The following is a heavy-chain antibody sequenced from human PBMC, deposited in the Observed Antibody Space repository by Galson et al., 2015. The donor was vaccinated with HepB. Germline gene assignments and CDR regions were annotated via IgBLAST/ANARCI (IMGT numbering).Heavy chain of an antibody. Sequence: SLRLSCAASGFTFGSYAMSWVRQAPGKGLEWVSGISGSGGRTYYADSVKGRFTISRDNSKNTLHLQMNSLRGEDTAVYYCAKDSGYSFVPPLHWGQGTLVTVSS. CDR2: ISGSGGRT. CDR1: GFTFGSYA. D-gene: IGHD5-18*01. J-gene: IGHJ4*02. V-gene: IGHV3-23*01. CDR3: AKDSGYSFVPPLH.